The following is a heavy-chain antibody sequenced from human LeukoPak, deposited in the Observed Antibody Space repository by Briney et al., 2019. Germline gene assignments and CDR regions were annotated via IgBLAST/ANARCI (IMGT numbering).Heavy chain of an antibody. J-gene: IGHJ6*03. V-gene: IGHV4-34*01. CDR3: AGEERSNYVGNYYYYMDV. Sequence: SETLSLTCAVSGDSLSRYYWTWIRQPPAKRLEWLGEINLSGSPDYTPPPTSRASTSVDTPTNQFSLKRSAVSAPHTPLCYSAGEERSNYVGNYYYYMDVWGKGTTVSVSS. CDR2: INLSGSP. CDR1: GDSLSRYY. D-gene: IGHD4-11*01.